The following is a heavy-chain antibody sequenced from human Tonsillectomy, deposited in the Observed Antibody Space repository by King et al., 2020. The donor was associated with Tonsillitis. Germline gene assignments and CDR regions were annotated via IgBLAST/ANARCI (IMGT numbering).Heavy chain of an antibody. D-gene: IGHD4-17*01. Sequence: VQLVESGGGLVQPGGSLRLSCAASAFTFSSYWMHWVRQAPGKGLVWVSRINSDGSSTSYADSVKGRFTISRDNAKNTLYLQMNSLRAEDTAVYYCARDGGGYGDYGLHYYYGMDVWGQGTTVTVCS. V-gene: IGHV3-74*01. CDR2: INSDGSST. J-gene: IGHJ6*02. CDR3: ARDGGGYGDYGLHYYYGMDV. CDR1: AFTFSSYW.